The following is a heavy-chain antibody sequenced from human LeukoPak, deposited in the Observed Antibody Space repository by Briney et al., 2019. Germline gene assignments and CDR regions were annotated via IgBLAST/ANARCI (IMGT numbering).Heavy chain of an antibody. Sequence: ASVKASCKVSGYTLTELSMHWVRQAPGKGLEWMGGFDPEDGETIYAQKFQGRVTMTEDTSTDTAYMELSSLRSEDTAVYYCATGGDYYDSIAFDIWGQGTMVTVSS. CDR3: ATGGDYYDSIAFDI. CDR1: GYTLTELS. D-gene: IGHD3-22*01. CDR2: FDPEDGET. J-gene: IGHJ3*02. V-gene: IGHV1-24*01.